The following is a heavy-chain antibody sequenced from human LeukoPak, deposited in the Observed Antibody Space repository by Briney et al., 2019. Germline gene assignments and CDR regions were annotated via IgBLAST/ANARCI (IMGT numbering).Heavy chain of an antibody. CDR2: INQDESEK. Sequence: GGSLRLSCAASGFTFSSYWMSWVRQAPGKGLEWVANINQDESEKYYVDSVKGRFTISRDNAKNSLYLQMNSLRAEDTAVYYCARRTYLHFWSGYYNDFWSQGTLVTVSS. J-gene: IGHJ4*02. V-gene: IGHV3-7*01. CDR1: GFTFSSYW. D-gene: IGHD3-3*02. CDR3: ARRTYLHFWSGYYNDF.